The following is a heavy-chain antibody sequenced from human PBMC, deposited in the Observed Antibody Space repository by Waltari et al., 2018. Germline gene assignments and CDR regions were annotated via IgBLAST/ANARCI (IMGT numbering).Heavy chain of an antibody. CDR2: INHSGST. J-gene: IGHJ5*02. Sequence: QVQLQQWGAGLLKPSETLSLTCAVYGGSFSGYYWSWIRQPPGKGLEWIGEINHSGSTNYNPSLKSRVTISVATSKNQFSLKLSSVTAADTAVYYCARGPYRYYDFWSGYQTGWFDPWGQGTLVTVSS. CDR3: ARGPYRYYDFWSGYQTGWFDP. CDR1: GGSFSGYY. V-gene: IGHV4-34*01. D-gene: IGHD3-3*01.